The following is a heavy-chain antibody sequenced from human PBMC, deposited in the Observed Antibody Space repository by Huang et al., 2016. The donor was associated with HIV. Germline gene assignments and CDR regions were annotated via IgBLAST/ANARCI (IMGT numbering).Heavy chain of an antibody. CDR3: AAMVRGVISYFDY. Sequence: QLQLQESGPGLVKPSETLSLTCTVSDGSISSSSYYWGWIRQPPGKGLEWIATFFYDGNTYYNPRLKRRVTISVDTSKNQFSLNLSSVTAADTAVYYCAAMVRGVISYFDYWGQGTLVTVSS. V-gene: IGHV4-39*01. CDR1: DGSISSSSYY. CDR2: FFYDGNT. D-gene: IGHD3-10*01. J-gene: IGHJ4*02.